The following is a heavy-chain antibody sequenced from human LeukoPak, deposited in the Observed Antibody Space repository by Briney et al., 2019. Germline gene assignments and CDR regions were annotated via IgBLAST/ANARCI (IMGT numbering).Heavy chain of an antibody. CDR1: GFTFSSYW. Sequence: GGSLRLSCAASGFTFSSYWMHWVRQAPGKGLVWVSRINSDGSSTSYADSVKGRFTISRDNAKNTLYLQMNSVRAEDTAVYYCAREWGSYYDSSGYPDYWGQGTMVTVSS. D-gene: IGHD3-22*01. CDR3: AREWGSYYDSSGYPDY. V-gene: IGHV3-74*01. CDR2: INSDGSST. J-gene: IGHJ4*02.